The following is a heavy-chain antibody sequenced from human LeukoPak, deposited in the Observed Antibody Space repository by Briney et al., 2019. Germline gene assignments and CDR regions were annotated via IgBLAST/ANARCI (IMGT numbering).Heavy chain of an antibody. D-gene: IGHD2-15*01. V-gene: IGHV3-23*01. CDR2: ISGSGGST. Sequence: PGGSLRLSCAVSGFTFSSYAMSWVRQAPGKGLEWVSAISGSGGSTYYADSVKGRFTISRDNSKNTLYLQMNSLRAEDTAVYYCAKDPPAGYCSGGSCSPDDDYWGQGTLVTVSS. CDR1: GFTFSSYA. CDR3: AKDPPAGYCSGGSCSPDDDY. J-gene: IGHJ4*02.